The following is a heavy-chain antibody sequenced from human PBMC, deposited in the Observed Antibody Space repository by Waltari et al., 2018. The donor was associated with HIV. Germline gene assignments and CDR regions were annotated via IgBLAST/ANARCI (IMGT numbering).Heavy chain of an antibody. CDR2: IDTKTGSP. J-gene: IGHJ4*02. Sequence: QVQLQQSPSQSKKPGTSVKISCKSSETAFSGSVINWVRQAPGQGLEWIGLIDTKTGSPTYAQVFSGLLILSLDTSVTTSYLQIRALKTNDTATYYCAEGYGAFDFDYWGQGTLITVSP. CDR3: AEGYGAFDFDY. V-gene: IGHV7-4-1*01. CDR1: ETAFSGSV. D-gene: IGHD2-15*01.